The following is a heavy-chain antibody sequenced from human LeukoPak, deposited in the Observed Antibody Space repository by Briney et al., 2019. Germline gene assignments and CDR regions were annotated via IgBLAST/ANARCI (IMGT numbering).Heavy chain of an antibody. CDR3: ARDCSGGSCRDY. D-gene: IGHD2-15*01. CDR1: GYTFTIYA. Sequence: ASVTVSFKASGYTFTIYAMNWVRQAPGQGLEWMGWISAYNGNTNYAQKLQGRVTMTTDTSTSTAYMELRSPRSDDTAVYYCARDCSGGSCRDYWGQGTLVTVSS. J-gene: IGHJ4*02. CDR2: ISAYNGNT. V-gene: IGHV1-18*01.